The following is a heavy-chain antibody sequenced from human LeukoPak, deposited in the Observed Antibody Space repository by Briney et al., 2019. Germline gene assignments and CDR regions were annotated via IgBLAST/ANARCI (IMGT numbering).Heavy chain of an antibody. CDR2: IYPDDSDT. CDR1: GYSFTSNW. Sequence: GESLKISCKCSGYSFTSNWIGWVRQMPGKGLEWMGIIYPDDSDTRYSPSFQGQVTISADKSIATAYLQWSSLKASDTAMYYCVRRTTVTTSGDYWGPGTLVTVSS. D-gene: IGHD4-17*01. V-gene: IGHV5-51*01. J-gene: IGHJ4*02. CDR3: VRRTTVTTSGDY.